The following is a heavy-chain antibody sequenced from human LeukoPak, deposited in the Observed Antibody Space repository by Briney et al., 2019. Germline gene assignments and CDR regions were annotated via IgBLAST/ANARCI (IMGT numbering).Heavy chain of an antibody. J-gene: IGHJ4*02. CDR3: ARSQYSASRYV. Sequence: PSETLSLTCTVSGGSISGSSYFWAWIRQPPGKGLEWIGSIYYSGSTYYNPSLKSRVTISVDTSKNQFSLKLTSVTAADTALYYCARSQYSASRYVWGQGTLVTVSS. V-gene: IGHV4-39*01. D-gene: IGHD6-13*01. CDR2: IYYSGST. CDR1: GGSISGSSYF.